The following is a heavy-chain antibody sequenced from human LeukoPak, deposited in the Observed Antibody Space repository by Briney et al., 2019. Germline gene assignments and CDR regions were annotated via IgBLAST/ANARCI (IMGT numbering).Heavy chain of an antibody. CDR1: GFTFSSYW. V-gene: IGHV3-7*01. J-gene: IGHJ4*02. Sequence: GGSLRLSCAASGFTFSSYWMSWVRQAPGKGLEWVANIKQDGSEKYYVDSVKGRFTISRDNAKNSLYLQMNSLRAEDTAVYYCARAPRDLRTGRRWYYFDYWGQGTLVTVSS. CDR2: IKQDGSEK. D-gene: IGHD2-15*01. CDR3: ARAPRDLRTGRRWYYFDY.